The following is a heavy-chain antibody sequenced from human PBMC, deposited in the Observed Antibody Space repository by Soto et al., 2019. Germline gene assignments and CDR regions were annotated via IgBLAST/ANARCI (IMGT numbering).Heavy chain of an antibody. J-gene: IGHJ3*02. CDR3: AKPFCISSSCSGGAFDI. D-gene: IGHD2-2*01. Sequence: GGSLRLSCAASGFTFSSYAMSWVRQAPGKGLEWVSAISGSGGSTYYADSVKGRFTISRDNSRNTLYLQMNSLRADDTAVYYCAKPFCISSSCSGGAFDIWGQGTMVTVSS. V-gene: IGHV3-23*01. CDR2: ISGSGGST. CDR1: GFTFSSYA.